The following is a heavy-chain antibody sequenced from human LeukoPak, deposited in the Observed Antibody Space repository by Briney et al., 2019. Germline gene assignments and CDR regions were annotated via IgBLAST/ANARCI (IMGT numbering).Heavy chain of an antibody. Sequence: NPSETLSLTCTVSGGSVSSGSYYWSWIRQPPGKGLEWIGYIYYSGSTNYNPSLKSRVTISVDTSKNQFSLKLSSVTAADTAVYYCARIGLDSSGNDYWGQGTLVTVSS. D-gene: IGHD6-19*01. CDR2: IYYSGST. J-gene: IGHJ4*02. V-gene: IGHV4-61*01. CDR3: ARIGLDSSGNDY. CDR1: GGSVSSGSYY.